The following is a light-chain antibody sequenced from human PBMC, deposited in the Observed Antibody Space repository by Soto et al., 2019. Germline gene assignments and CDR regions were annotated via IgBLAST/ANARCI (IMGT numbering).Light chain of an antibody. Sequence: QSALTHAASVSRSPGQSITISFAGSMRDIVAYNLFSCYQQHPGKAPRLIFYEVRNRPSGIPLLFSASKSCNTASLTISGIQAEDEAHYYCSYFTSKSTLIFGGGTKVTVL. V-gene: IGLV2-14*03. CDR3: SYFTSKSTLI. J-gene: IGLJ2*01. CDR1: MRDIVAYNL. CDR2: EVR.